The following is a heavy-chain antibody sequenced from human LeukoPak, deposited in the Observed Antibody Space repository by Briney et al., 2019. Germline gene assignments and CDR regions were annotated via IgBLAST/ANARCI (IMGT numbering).Heavy chain of an antibody. Sequence: PGGSLRLSCAASGFTFSSYAMSWVRQAPGKGLEWVSAISGSGGTTYYADSVKGRFTISRDNSKNTLYLQMNSLRAEDTAVYYCAKDLLSGWYGYDAFDIWGQGTMVTVSS. J-gene: IGHJ3*02. V-gene: IGHV3-23*01. D-gene: IGHD6-19*01. CDR1: GFTFSSYA. CDR3: AKDLLSGWYGYDAFDI. CDR2: ISGSGGTT.